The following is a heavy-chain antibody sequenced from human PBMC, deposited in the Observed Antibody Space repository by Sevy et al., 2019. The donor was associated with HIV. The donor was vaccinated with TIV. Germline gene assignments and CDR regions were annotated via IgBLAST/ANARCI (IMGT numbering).Heavy chain of an antibody. CDR3: AGGRYDSSGSFDALDI. V-gene: IGHV3-23*01. J-gene: IGHJ3*02. CDR2: IYGSGGVT. D-gene: IGHD3-22*01. Sequence: GGSLRLSCKPSGFTFTSYAMNWVRQAPGKGLEWISTIYGSGGVTYYAAAVKGRFTISRDKSKNRLYLQMNSLRTEDTALYYCAGGRYDSSGSFDALDIWGQGTMVTVSS. CDR1: GFTFTSYA.